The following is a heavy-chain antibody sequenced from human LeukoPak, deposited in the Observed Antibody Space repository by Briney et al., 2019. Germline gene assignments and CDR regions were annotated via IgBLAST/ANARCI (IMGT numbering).Heavy chain of an antibody. CDR2: ISSSSIYI. J-gene: IGHJ5*02. V-gene: IGHV3-21*01. CDR1: GFTFSSYT. CDR3: ARRYCSGGSCYDWFNP. Sequence: PGGSLRLSCAASGFTFSSYTMNWVRQAPGKGLEWVSSISSSSIYIYYADSLKGRFTISRDNAKNSLYLQMNSLRGEDTAVYYCARRYCSGGSCYDWFNPWGPGTLVTVSS. D-gene: IGHD2-15*01.